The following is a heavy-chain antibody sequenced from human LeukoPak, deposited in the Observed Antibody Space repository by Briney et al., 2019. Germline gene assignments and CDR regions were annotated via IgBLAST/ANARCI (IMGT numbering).Heavy chain of an antibody. CDR1: GFTFSTYT. CDR3: ARGLTGSGWTTSNYYYCGMDV. CDR2: VTIRSSYE. J-gene: IGHJ6*02. V-gene: IGHV3-21*01. D-gene: IGHD6-19*01. Sequence: GRTLRLSCAASGFTFSTYTMISVRQAPAKGLEWVSSVTIRSSYEYYGDSVKRRFTIYRDNAKNSLLLQVNSLRAEDTAVYYCARGLTGSGWTTSNYYYCGMDVWGQGTTVTVSS.